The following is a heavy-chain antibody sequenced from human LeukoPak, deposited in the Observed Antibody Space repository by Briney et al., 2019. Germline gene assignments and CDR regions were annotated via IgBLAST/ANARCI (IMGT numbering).Heavy chain of an antibody. CDR1: GGSISSGGYS. D-gene: IGHD1-1*01. CDR2: IYYSGNT. Sequence: SETLSLTCAVSGGSISSGGYSWSWIRQPPGNGLEWNGYIYYSGNTYYNPSLKSRVTMSVDTSKNQFSLKLSSVTAADTAVYYCARTTGDSYYDYYMDVWGKGTTVTVSS. CDR3: ARTTGDSYYDYYMDV. J-gene: IGHJ6*03. V-gene: IGHV4-30-4*07.